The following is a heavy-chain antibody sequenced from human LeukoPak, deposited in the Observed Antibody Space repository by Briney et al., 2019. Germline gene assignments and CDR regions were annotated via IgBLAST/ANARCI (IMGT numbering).Heavy chain of an antibody. V-gene: IGHV3-74*01. CDR3: AKVGADIVVEPATYYYYYMDV. Sequence: GGSLRLSCAASGFTFSNYWMHWVRQAPGKGLVWVSRINSDGINTSYADSVKGRFTISRDNSKNTLYLQMNSLRAEDTAVYYCAKVGADIVVEPATYYYYYMDVWGKGTTVTISS. CDR2: INSDGINT. J-gene: IGHJ6*03. CDR1: GFTFSNYW. D-gene: IGHD2-2*01.